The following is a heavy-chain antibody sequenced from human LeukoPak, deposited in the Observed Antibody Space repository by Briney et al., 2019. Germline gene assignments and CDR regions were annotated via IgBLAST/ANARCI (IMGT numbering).Heavy chain of an antibody. V-gene: IGHV4-34*01. J-gene: IGHJ4*02. D-gene: IGHD2-2*01. Sequence: PSETLSLTCTVSGGSISSYYWSWIRQPAGKGLEWIGEINHSGSTNYNPSLKSRVTISVDTSKNQFSLKQSSVTSADTAVYYCASTHSLALYCSSTSCPYYFDYWGQGTLVTVSS. CDR3: ASTHSLALYCSSTSCPYYFDY. CDR2: INHSGST. CDR1: GGSISSYY.